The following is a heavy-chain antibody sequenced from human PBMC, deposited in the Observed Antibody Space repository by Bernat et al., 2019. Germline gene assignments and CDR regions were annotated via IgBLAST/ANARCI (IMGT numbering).Heavy chain of an antibody. CDR3: ARHRGYCGGDCYRGYFDY. V-gene: IGHV4-39*01. J-gene: IGHJ4*02. CDR1: GGPITSSSYY. CDR2: IFFSGGT. D-gene: IGHD2-21*02. Sequence: QLQLQESGPGLVKPSETLSLTCTVLGGPITSSSYYWGWFRQPPGKGLEGMGGIFFSGGTYYNPSLKSRVTISVDTAKNQFSLKLSSVTAADTAVYYCARHRGYCGGDCYRGYFDYWGQGTLVTVSS.